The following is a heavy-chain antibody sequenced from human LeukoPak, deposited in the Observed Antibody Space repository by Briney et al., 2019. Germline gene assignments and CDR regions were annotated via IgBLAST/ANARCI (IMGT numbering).Heavy chain of an antibody. CDR2: IYYSGDT. CDR1: GGSINSTRYY. Sequence: SETLSLTCTVSGGSINSTRYYWGWIRPPPGKGLEWIGSIYYSGDTHYNPSLRSRVTISVDTSKNQFSLRMHSMTAADTSFYYCATGSMTTRYYYYFHMGVWGTGTTVTVSS. D-gene: IGHD4-17*01. CDR3: ATGSMTTRYYYYFHMGV. J-gene: IGHJ6*03. V-gene: IGHV4-39*01.